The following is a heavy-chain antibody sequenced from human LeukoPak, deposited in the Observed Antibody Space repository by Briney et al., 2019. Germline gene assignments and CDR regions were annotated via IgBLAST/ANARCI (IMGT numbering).Heavy chain of an antibody. Sequence: GGSLRLSCAVSGFTFSGFRMSWSRQAPGKGLEWVASINSDGSEGYYADVVKGRFTISRDNAKNSLYLQINSLRAEDTAVYYCARSSYSSSCSVWGQGTMVTVSS. CDR3: ARSSYSSSCSV. D-gene: IGHD6-6*01. CDR1: GFTFSGFR. J-gene: IGHJ3*01. V-gene: IGHV3-7*03. CDR2: INSDGSEG.